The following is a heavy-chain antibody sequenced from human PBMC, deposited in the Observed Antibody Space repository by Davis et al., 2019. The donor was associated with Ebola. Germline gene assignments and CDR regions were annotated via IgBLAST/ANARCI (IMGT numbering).Heavy chain of an antibody. J-gene: IGHJ3*02. CDR1: GFTFSSYS. V-gene: IGHV3-21*01. CDR2: ISSSSSYI. CDR3: ARAWYQLLSLFAFDI. Sequence: PGGSLRLSCAASGFTFSSYSMNWVRQAPGKGLEWVSSISSSSSYIYYADSVKGRFTISRDNAKNSLYLQMNSLRAEDTAVYYCARAWYQLLSLFAFDIWGQGTMVTVSS. D-gene: IGHD2-2*01.